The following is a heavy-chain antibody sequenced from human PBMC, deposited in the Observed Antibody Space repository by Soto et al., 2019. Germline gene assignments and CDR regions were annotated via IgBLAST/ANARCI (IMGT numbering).Heavy chain of an antibody. J-gene: IGHJ4*02. V-gene: IGHV3-23*01. CDR3: AKGSSSSRPYYFDY. Sequence: EVQLLESGGGLAQPGGSLRLSCAASGFTFSGFAMSWVRQAPGKGLEWVSAITGSGGSTYHADSVKGRFTISRDNSKNTLYLEMNSLRADETAVYYCAKGSSSSRPYYFDYWGQGTLATVSS. CDR2: ITGSGGST. D-gene: IGHD6-6*01. CDR1: GFTFSGFA.